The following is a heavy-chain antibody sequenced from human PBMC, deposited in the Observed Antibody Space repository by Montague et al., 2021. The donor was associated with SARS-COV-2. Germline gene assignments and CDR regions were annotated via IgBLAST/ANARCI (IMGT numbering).Heavy chain of an antibody. D-gene: IGHD3-9*01. Sequence: QSGAEVKKPGESLKISCKGSGYSFTSYWIGWVRQMPGKGLEWMGIIYPGDSDTRYSPSFQGQVTISADKSISTAYLQWSSLKASDTAMYYCARADWRYDILTGYYKGPFDYWGQGTLVTVSS. CDR3: ARADWRYDILTGYYKGPFDY. J-gene: IGHJ4*02. CDR2: IYPGDSDT. V-gene: IGHV5-51*01. CDR1: GYSFTSYW.